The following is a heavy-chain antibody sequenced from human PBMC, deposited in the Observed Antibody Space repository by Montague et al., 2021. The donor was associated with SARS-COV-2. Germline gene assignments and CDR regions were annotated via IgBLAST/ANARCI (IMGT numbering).Heavy chain of an antibody. Sequence: TLSLTCTVSGGSIRSGSYYWSWIRQPAGKGLEWIGRIYSSGSTNYNPSLKSRVTMSVDTSKNQFSLKLTSVTAADTAVYYCARAHSGSWAHLDNWGQGSLVTVSS. CDR2: IYSSGST. D-gene: IGHD5-12*01. V-gene: IGHV4-61*02. CDR3: ARAHSGSWAHLDN. J-gene: IGHJ4*02. CDR1: GGSIRSGSYY.